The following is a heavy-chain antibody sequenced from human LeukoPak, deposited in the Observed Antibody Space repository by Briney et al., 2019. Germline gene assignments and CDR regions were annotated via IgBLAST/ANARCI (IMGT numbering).Heavy chain of an antibody. CDR1: GVTFSGAW. Sequence: PGGALRLSCAASGVTFSGAWMSCGREAPGKGLEGGGRIKSNFDGGTTDYAAPVQGRFSVSRDDSNNTLVLQMTSLKTEDTAVYYCATEGGSGSYYGDDAFDMWGQGTLVTVSS. D-gene: IGHD3-10*01. J-gene: IGHJ3*02. CDR3: ATEGGSGSYYGDDAFDM. CDR2: IKSNFDGGTT. V-gene: IGHV3-15*01.